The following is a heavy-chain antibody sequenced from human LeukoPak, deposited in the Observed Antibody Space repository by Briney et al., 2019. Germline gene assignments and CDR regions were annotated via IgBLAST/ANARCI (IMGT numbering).Heavy chain of an antibody. Sequence: GRPLRLSCAASGFSFSNYGMHWVRQAPGKALEGVAVIWSDGINRFYRDSVRGRFTFSRDNSKNTLSLQMNSLRVEDTAVYYCVKERGPFDGFDVWGQGTMVTVSP. CDR1: GFSFSNYG. CDR2: IWSDGINR. V-gene: IGHV3-33*06. J-gene: IGHJ3*01. CDR3: VKERGPFDGFDV.